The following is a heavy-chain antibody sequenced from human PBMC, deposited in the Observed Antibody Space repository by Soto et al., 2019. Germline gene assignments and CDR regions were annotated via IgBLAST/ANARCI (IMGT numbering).Heavy chain of an antibody. CDR3: ARDPQGSYGSGSYYYYYGMDV. J-gene: IGHJ6*02. CDR1: GYTFTGYY. Sequence: ASVKVSCKASGYTFTGYYMHWVRQAPGQGLEWMGWINPNSGGTNYAQKFQGWVTMTRDTSSSTAYMELSRLRSDDTAVYYCARDPQGSYGSGSYYYYYGMDVWGQGTTVTVSS. CDR2: INPNSGGT. D-gene: IGHD3-10*01. V-gene: IGHV1-2*04.